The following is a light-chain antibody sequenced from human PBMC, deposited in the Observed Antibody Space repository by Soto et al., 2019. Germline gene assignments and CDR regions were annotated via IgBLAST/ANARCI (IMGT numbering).Light chain of an antibody. CDR1: QRISKS. Sequence: DIQMTQTPSTRSASVGDRVTMTCRASQRISKSLAWYQHKPGKAPKLLIYRASALQSGVPSRFSGSGSGTEFTLTIDSLQPDEFATFYCQQYATYPLTLGGVTRVDI. J-gene: IGKJ4*01. V-gene: IGKV1-5*03. CDR2: RAS. CDR3: QQYATYPLT.